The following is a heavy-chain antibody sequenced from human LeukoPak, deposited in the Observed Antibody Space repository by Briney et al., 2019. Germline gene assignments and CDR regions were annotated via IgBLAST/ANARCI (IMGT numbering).Heavy chain of an antibody. V-gene: IGHV3-33*01. CDR3: TRIPSSTSSWYYFDY. J-gene: IGHJ4*02. D-gene: IGHD6-13*01. Sequence: GGSLRLSCAVSGFTLSSYGMHWVRQAPGKGLEWVAVIWYDGSNKYYADSAKGRFTISRDNSKNTLYLQMNSLRAEDTAVYYCTRIPSSTSSWYYFDYWGQGTLVTVSS. CDR1: GFTLSSYG. CDR2: IWYDGSNK.